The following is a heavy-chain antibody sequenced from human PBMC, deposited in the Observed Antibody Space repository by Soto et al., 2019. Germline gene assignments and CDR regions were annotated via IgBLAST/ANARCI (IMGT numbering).Heavy chain of an antibody. Sequence: QVQLQESGPGLVKPSQTLSLTCTVSGGSISSGGYYWSWIRQHPGKGLEWIGYIYYSGSTYYNPSHKSRVTISVDTSKNQFCRKLSSVTAADTAVYYCARDLSLYSNYSAKTNYYYYYGMDCWGQGTTVTVSS. J-gene: IGHJ6*02. D-gene: IGHD4-4*01. V-gene: IGHV4-31*03. CDR2: IYYSGST. CDR1: GGSISSGGYY. CDR3: ARDLSLYSNYSAKTNYYYYYGMDC.